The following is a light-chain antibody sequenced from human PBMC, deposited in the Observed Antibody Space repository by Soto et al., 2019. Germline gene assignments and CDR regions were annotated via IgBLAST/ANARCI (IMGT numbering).Light chain of an antibody. CDR2: GAS. V-gene: IGKV1-9*01. CDR1: QGISSY. Sequence: DIPLTQSPSFLSASVGDRVTITCRASQGISSYLAWYQQKPGKAPKLLIYGASTLQSGVPSRFSGSGSGTEFTLTITSLQPEDFATYYCQQLNSYPGYTFGQGTKLEIK. CDR3: QQLNSYPGYT. J-gene: IGKJ2*01.